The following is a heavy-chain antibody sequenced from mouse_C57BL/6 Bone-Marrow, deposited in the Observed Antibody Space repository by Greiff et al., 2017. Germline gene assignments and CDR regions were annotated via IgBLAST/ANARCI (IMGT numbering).Heavy chain of an antibody. CDR1: GYTFTSYG. D-gene: IGHD2-4*01. Sequence: VKLMESGAELARHGASVKLSCKASGYTFTSYGISWVKQRTGQGLEWIGEIYPRSGNTYYNEKFKGKATLTADNSPSTAYMELRSLTSEDSAVYFWAREAYCKLRFSYYAMDYWGQGTSVTVSA. CDR3: AREAYCKLRFSYYAMDY. J-gene: IGHJ4*01. V-gene: IGHV1-81*01. CDR2: IYPRSGNT.